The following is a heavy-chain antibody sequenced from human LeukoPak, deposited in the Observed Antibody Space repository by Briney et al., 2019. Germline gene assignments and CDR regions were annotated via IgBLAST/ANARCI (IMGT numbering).Heavy chain of an antibody. CDR3: ARDFWGAYRVDYFDY. D-gene: IGHD3-3*01. CDR1: QFSISYDW. Sequence: GGSLRLSCAASQFSISYDWMHWVRQAPGKGLEWVASIKEDGRDIHYLDSVKGRFSISRDNAKKSLYLQMNSLRAEDTAVYYCARDFWGAYRVDYFDYWGQGTLVTVSS. CDR2: IKEDGRDI. J-gene: IGHJ4*02. V-gene: IGHV3-7*01.